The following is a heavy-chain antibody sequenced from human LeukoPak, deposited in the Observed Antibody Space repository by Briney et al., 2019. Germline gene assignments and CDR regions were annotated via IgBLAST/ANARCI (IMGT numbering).Heavy chain of an antibody. CDR3: ARSEIHTSVRGVIRAFDY. Sequence: GGSLRLSCAAPGFTFSSYAMHWVRQAPGKGLEWVAVISYDGSNKYYADSVKGRFTISRDNSKNTLYLQMNSLRAEDTAVYYCARSEIHTSVRGVIRAFDYWGQGTLVTVSS. CDR1: GFTFSSYA. D-gene: IGHD3-10*01. V-gene: IGHV3-30-3*01. CDR2: ISYDGSNK. J-gene: IGHJ4*02.